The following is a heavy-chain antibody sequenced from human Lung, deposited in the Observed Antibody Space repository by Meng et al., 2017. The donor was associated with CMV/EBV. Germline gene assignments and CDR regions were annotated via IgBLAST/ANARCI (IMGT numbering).Heavy chain of an antibody. CDR2: INPNSGGT. D-gene: IGHD2-2*01. J-gene: IGHJ6*02. Sequence: ASXXVSXKASGYTFTGYYMHWVRQAPGQGLEWMGWINPNSGGTNYAQKIQGRVTMTRDTSISTAYMELSRLRSDDTAVYYCARVFGVVVPLEGCMDVWGQGTXVTVSS. CDR1: GYTFTGYY. V-gene: IGHV1-2*02. CDR3: ARVFGVVVPLEGCMDV.